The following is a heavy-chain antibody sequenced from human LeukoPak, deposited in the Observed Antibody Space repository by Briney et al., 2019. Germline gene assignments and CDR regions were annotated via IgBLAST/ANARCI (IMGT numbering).Heavy chain of an antibody. CDR2: IYSGGSP. J-gene: IGHJ6*03. D-gene: IGHD3-10*01. CDR1: GFTVRSSY. CDR3: ASETWVRGVTGYMDV. Sequence: GGSLRLSCAASGFTVRSSYMSWVRQAPGKGLEWVSVIYSGGSPEYADSAKGRFSISTDNSKNTLNLQMNSLRVDVTAVYYCASETWVRGVTGYMDVWGKGTTVTVSS. V-gene: IGHV3-53*01.